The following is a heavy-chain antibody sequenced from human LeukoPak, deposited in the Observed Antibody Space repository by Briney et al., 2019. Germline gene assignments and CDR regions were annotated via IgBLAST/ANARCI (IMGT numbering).Heavy chain of an antibody. CDR3: ARTTEAHSWRTRYYDYYMDV. J-gene: IGHJ6*03. V-gene: IGHV4-59*01. Sequence: SETLSLTCTVSGGSISSYYWSWIRQPPGKGLEWIGYIHYSGSTNYNPSLKSRVTISVDTSKNQFSLKLSSVTAADTAVYYCARTTEAHSWRTRYYDYYMDVWGKGTTVTVSS. CDR2: IHYSGST. D-gene: IGHD6-13*01. CDR1: GGSISSYY.